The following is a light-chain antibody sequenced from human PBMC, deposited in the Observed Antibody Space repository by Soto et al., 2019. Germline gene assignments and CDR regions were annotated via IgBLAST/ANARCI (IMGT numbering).Light chain of an antibody. Sequence: QSVLTQPASVSGSPGQSITISCTGTSSDVGSYNLVSWYQQHPGKAPKLMIYEVSKRPSGVSNRFSGSKSGNTASLTISGLQDEDEADYYCCSYAGSSTSLYVFGTGTKVTVL. CDR3: CSYAGSSTSLYV. J-gene: IGLJ1*01. V-gene: IGLV2-23*02. CDR2: EVS. CDR1: SSDVGSYNL.